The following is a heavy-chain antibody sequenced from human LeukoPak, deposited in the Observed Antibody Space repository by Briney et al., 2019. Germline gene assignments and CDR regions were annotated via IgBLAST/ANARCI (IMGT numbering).Heavy chain of an antibody. CDR3: ARAGDGYSYEYYFDY. CDR2: FYSGCQT. Sequence: GGSLRLSCAASGFTVSSTYMSWVRQAPGKGLEWASVFYSGCQTYYADSVKGRFTISRHNSKNTLYLQMNSLRTEDTAVYYWARAGDGYSYEYYFDYWGQGTLVTVSS. J-gene: IGHJ4*02. D-gene: IGHD5-24*01. CDR1: GFTVSSTY. V-gene: IGHV3-53*04.